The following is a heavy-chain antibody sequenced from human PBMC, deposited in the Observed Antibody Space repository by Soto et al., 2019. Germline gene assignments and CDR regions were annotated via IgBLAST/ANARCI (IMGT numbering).Heavy chain of an antibody. CDR1: GGTFSSYA. CDR3: ARGSDYYGGSSKELNAIDI. D-gene: IGHD2-15*01. CDR2: IIPIFGKA. V-gene: IGHV1-69*13. Sequence: SVKVSCKASGGTFSSYAISWVRQAPGQGLEWMGGIIPIFGKANYAQKFKGRVTITADESTSTAYMEMSSLRSEDTAVYYCARGSDYYGGSSKELNAIDISG. J-gene: IGHJ3*02.